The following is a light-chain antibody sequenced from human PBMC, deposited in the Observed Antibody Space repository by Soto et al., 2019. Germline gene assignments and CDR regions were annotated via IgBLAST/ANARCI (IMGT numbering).Light chain of an antibody. CDR2: SNN. V-gene: IGLV1-44*01. J-gene: IGLJ1*01. CDR3: AAWDDSLNARV. Sequence: QLVLTQPPSASGTPGQRVTISCSGSSSNIGSNTVNWYQQLPGTAPKLLIYSNNQRPSGVPDRFSGSKSGTSASLAISGLQSEDEADYYCAAWDDSLNARVFGTGTKLTVL. CDR1: SSNIGSNT.